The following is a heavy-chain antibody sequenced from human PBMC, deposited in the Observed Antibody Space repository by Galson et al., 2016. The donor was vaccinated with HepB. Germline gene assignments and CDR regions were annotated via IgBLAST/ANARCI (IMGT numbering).Heavy chain of an antibody. D-gene: IGHD3-9*01. J-gene: IGHJ5*02. CDR3: ARTSVRSGWIDP. CDR1: GDSISSIGYY. CDR2: IYYTWST. V-gene: IGHV4-31*03. Sequence: TLSPTYSVSGDSISSIGYYWTWIRQPPGKGLEWTGYIYYTWSTYYSSLLKSRLAISIATSKNQFSLKRNSVTAADTAIYYCARTSVRSGWIDPWGQGILVTVSS.